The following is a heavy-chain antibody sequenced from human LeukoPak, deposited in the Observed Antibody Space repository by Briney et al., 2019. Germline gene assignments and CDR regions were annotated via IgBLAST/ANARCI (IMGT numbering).Heavy chain of an antibody. CDR3: ARADPYGASTPDF. Sequence: SGGSLRLSCAASGFTFGGHEMNWVRQAPGKGLEWLSYISTTGSTIYYADSVKARFTISRDNAKNSLYLQRSSLRVEDTAVYYCARADPYGASTPDFCGEGTPVTVSS. CDR2: ISTTGSTI. V-gene: IGHV3-48*03. D-gene: IGHD4-17*01. J-gene: IGHJ4*02. CDR1: GFTFGGHE.